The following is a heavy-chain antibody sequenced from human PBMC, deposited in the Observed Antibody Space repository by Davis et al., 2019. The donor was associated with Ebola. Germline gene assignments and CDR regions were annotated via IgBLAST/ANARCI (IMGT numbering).Heavy chain of an antibody. CDR2: IIPIFGTA. J-gene: IGHJ5*02. D-gene: IGHD2-2*02. V-gene: IGHV1-69*13. CDR1: GGTFSSYA. CDR3: ARDIGYCSSTSCYTGWFDP. Sequence: SVKVSCKASGGTFSSYAISWVRQAPGQGLEWMGGIIPIFGTANYAQKFQGRVTITADESTSKAYMELSSLRSEDTAVYYCARDIGYCSSTSCYTGWFDPWGQGTLVTVSS.